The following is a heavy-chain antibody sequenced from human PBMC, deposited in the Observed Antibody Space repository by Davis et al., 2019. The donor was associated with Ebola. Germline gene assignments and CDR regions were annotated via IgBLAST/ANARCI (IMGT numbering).Heavy chain of an antibody. V-gene: IGHV3-7*03. CDR3: ARIGYSYGHKPIDY. J-gene: IGHJ4*02. Sequence: GESLKISCAASGFTFSSYWMSWVRQAPGKGLEWVANIKQDGSEKYYVDSVKGRFTISRDNAKNSLYLQMNSLRAEDTAVYYCARIGYSYGHKPIDYWGQGTLVTVSS. D-gene: IGHD5-18*01. CDR2: IKQDGSEK. CDR1: GFTFSSYW.